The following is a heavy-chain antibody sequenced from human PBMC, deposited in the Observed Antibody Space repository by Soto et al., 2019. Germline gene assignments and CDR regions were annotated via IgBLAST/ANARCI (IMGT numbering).Heavy chain of an antibody. V-gene: IGHV1-69*13. CDR3: ASVLDGHYYYYGMDV. CDR1: GGTFSSYA. CDR2: IIPIFGTA. Sequence: GASVKVSCKASGGTFSSYAISWVRQAPGQGLEWMGGIIPIFGTANYAQKFQGRVTITADESTSTAYMELSSLRSEDTAVYYCASVLDGHYYYYGMDVWGQGTTVTVSS. D-gene: IGHD2-8*01. J-gene: IGHJ6*02.